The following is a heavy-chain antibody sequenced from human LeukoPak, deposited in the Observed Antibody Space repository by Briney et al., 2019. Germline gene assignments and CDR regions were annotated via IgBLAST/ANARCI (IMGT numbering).Heavy chain of an antibody. CDR3: ARDQAGQPRFYGMDV. CDR1: GFTFSSYA. CDR2: ISYDGSNK. J-gene: IGHJ6*02. Sequence: TGGSLRLSCAASGFTFSSYAMHWVRQAPGKGLEWVAVISYDGSNKYYADSVKGRFTISRDNSKNTLYLQMNSLRAEDTAVYYCARDQAGQPRFYGMDVWGQGTTVTVSS. V-gene: IGHV3-30-3*01. D-gene: IGHD3-10*01.